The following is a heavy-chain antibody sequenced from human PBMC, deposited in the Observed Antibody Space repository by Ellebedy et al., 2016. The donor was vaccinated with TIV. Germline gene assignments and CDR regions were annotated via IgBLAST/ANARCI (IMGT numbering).Heavy chain of an antibody. V-gene: IGHV1-2*02. CDR1: GYTFSGYY. CDR3: ARVALGAFDI. J-gene: IGHJ3*02. Sequence: ASVKVSCKASGYTFSGYYIHWVRHAPGQGLEWMGWINPNNGYTNYAQKFQGRITMTRDTSISTAYMELRRLRSDDTAVYFCARVALGAFDIWGQGTMVTVSS. CDR2: INPNNGYT.